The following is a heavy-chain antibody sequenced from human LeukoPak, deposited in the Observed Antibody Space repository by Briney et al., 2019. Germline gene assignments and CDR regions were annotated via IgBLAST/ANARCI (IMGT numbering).Heavy chain of an antibody. CDR1: GFTFSSYG. V-gene: IGHV3-30*02. CDR3: AKEGFRIHYGMDV. J-gene: IGHJ6*02. CDR2: IRCDGSNK. D-gene: IGHD3-10*01. Sequence: GGSLRLSCAASGFTFSSYGMHWVRQAPGKGLEWVAFIRCDGSNKYYADSMKGRFTISRDNSKNTLYLQMNSLRAEDTAVYYCAKEGFRIHYGMDVWGQGTTVTVSS.